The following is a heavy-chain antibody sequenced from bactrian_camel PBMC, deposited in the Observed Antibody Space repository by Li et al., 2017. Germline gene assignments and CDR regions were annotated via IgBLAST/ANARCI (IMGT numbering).Heavy chain of an antibody. Sequence: VQLVESGGGLVQPGGSLRPSCAASGYTRSRYYMSWVRQAPGKGLEWVSSIYSVGSNTYYADSMKGRFTISRDNAKNTVYLQMNSLKSEDTALYYCCRGALRCLSRGQGTQVTVS. J-gene: IGHJ6*01. V-gene: IGHV3-2*01. CDR1: GYTRSRYY. CDR3: CRGALRCLS. D-gene: IGHD3*01. CDR2: IYSVGSNT.